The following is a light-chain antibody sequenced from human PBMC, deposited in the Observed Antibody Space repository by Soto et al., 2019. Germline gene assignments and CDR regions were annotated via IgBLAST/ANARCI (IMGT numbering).Light chain of an antibody. V-gene: IGKV1-39*01. Sequence: DIQMTQSPSSLSASVGDRVTITCRASQSISSYLNWYQQKPGKAPNLLIYAASSLQSGVPSRFSGSGSGTDFTLTISSLQPVDFATYYCQQSYSTPRTFGQGTQVEI. J-gene: IGKJ1*01. CDR1: QSISSY. CDR2: AAS. CDR3: QQSYSTPRT.